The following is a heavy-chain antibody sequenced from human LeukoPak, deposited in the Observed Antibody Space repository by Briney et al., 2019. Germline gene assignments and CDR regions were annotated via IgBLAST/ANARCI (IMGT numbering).Heavy chain of an antibody. CDR3: ARGYFDI. Sequence: GGSLRLSCAASGFTFSSYAMHWVRQAPGKGLEWVAVISYDGSNKYYADSVKGRFTISRDNSKNTLYLQMNSLRAEDTAVYYCARGYFDIWGQGTMVTVSS. CDR2: ISYDGSNK. CDR1: GFTFSSYA. V-gene: IGHV3-30*04. J-gene: IGHJ3*02.